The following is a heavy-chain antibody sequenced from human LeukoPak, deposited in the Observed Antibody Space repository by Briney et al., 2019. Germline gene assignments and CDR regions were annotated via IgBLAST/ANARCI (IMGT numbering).Heavy chain of an antibody. Sequence: GSLRLSCAASGVTLSPYGMHWVRQAPGKGLEWVAVISYEGGTQHYADSVKGRFIISRDNPRNTLYLQMNILRTEDTAVYYCAKGVSSSWSNDAFDIWGQGTMVTVSS. V-gene: IGHV3-30*18. CDR2: ISYEGGTQ. CDR1: GVTLSPYG. J-gene: IGHJ3*02. CDR3: AKGVSSSWSNDAFDI. D-gene: IGHD6-13*01.